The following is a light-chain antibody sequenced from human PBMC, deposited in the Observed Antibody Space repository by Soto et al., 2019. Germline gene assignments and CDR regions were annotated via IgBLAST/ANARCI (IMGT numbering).Light chain of an antibody. CDR3: QQRSNWPLT. V-gene: IGKV1-12*01. J-gene: IGKJ4*01. Sequence: DIQMTQSPSSVSASVGDRVTITCRASQGINNWLAWYQQKPGKAPELLIYAVSYLQSGVPSRFSGSGSGTDFTLTISSLEPEDFAVYYCQQRSNWPLTFGGGTKVDIK. CDR1: QGINNW. CDR2: AVS.